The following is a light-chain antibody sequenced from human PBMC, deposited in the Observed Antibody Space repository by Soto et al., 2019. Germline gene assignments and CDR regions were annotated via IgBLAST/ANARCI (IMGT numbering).Light chain of an antibody. Sequence: QSALTQPPSASGSPGQSVTISCTGTSSDVGAYNYVSWYQQYPGKAPKLMIYEVNKRPSGVPDRFSGSKSGKTASLTVSGLQPEDEADYHCNSYAGSTIWVFGGGTKLTVL. CDR2: EVN. CDR1: SSDVGAYNY. J-gene: IGLJ3*02. CDR3: NSYAGSTIWV. V-gene: IGLV2-8*01.